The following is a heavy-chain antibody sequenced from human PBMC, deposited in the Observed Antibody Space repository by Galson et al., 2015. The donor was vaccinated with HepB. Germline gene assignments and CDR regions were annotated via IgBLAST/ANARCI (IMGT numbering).Heavy chain of an antibody. CDR2: IKQDGSEK. V-gene: IGHV3-7*03. D-gene: IGHD5-12*01. Sequence: SLRLSCAASGFTFNTYWMSWVRQAPGKGLEWVANIKQDGSEKYYVDSVKGRFTISRDNAKNSLYLQMNSLRAEDTALYYCARDPGAGRGYSGYDDDYWGQGTLVTVSS. CDR1: GFTFNTYW. J-gene: IGHJ4*02. CDR3: ARDPGAGRGYSGYDDDY.